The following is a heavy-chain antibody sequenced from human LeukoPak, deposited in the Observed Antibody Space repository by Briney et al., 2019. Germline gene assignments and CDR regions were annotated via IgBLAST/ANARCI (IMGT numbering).Heavy chain of an antibody. D-gene: IGHD2-21*02. CDR2: IDHSGST. CDR3: ARGPRHIVVVTGFYYYYYMDV. Sequence: PSETLSLTCAVYGGSFSGYYWSWIRQPPGKGLEWIGEIDHSGSTNYNPSLKSRVTISVDTSKNPFSLKLSSVTAADTAVYYCARGPRHIVVVTGFYYYYYMDVWGKGTTVTVSS. CDR1: GGSFSGYY. J-gene: IGHJ6*03. V-gene: IGHV4-34*01.